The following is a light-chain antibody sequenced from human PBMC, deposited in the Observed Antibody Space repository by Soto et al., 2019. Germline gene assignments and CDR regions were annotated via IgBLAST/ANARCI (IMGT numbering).Light chain of an antibody. CDR3: ETWDNNILV. Sequence: QYVLTQSSSASASLGSSVKLTCTLSSGHSSYIIAWHQQQPGKAPRYLMKLEVSGSYNKGGGVPDRFSGSSSGADRYLTISTIQFEDEADYYCETWDNNILVFGGGTKLTVL. CDR2: LEVSGSY. CDR1: SGHSSYI. V-gene: IGLV4-60*02. J-gene: IGLJ2*01.